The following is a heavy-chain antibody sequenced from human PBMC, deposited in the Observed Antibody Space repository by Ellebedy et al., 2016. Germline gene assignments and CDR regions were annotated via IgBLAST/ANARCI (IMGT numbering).Heavy chain of an antibody. J-gene: IGHJ6*02. CDR3: AREKVVPAAPNDKAYHYYGMDV. CDR2: ISSSSSTI. Sequence: GGSLRLSCAASGFTFSTYSMNRVRQAPGKGLEWVSYISSSSSTIYYADSVKGRFTISRDNAKNSLYLQMKSLRAEDTAVYYCAREKVVPAAPNDKAYHYYGMDVWGQGTTVTVSS. CDR1: GFTFSTYS. D-gene: IGHD2-2*01. V-gene: IGHV3-48*01.